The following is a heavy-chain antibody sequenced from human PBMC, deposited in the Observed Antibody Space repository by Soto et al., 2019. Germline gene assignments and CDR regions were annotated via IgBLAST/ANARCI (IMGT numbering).Heavy chain of an antibody. CDR1: GGSMCSYF. CDR2: VYYGGSA. Sequence: SETLSLTCSVSGGSMCSYFWSWIRQPPGKGLEWIGYVYYGGSANYNPSLKSRVTFSVDTSKNEVSLKLTSVTAADTAVYYCARADRKWLDPWGQGILVTVSS. V-gene: IGHV4-59*01. CDR3: ARADRKWLDP. J-gene: IGHJ5*02.